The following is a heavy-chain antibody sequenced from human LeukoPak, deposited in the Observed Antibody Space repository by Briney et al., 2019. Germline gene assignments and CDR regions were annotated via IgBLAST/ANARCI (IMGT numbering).Heavy chain of an antibody. Sequence: GALRLSCAASGFTFSSYAMHWVRQAPGKGLEYVSAISSNGGSTYYADSVKGRFTISRDNSKNTLYLQMGGLRAEDMAVYYCARASGYCSGGSCPLYYYGMDVWGKGTTITVSS. CDR1: GFTFSSYA. CDR3: ARASGYCSGGSCPLYYYGMDV. J-gene: IGHJ6*04. CDR2: ISSNGGST. V-gene: IGHV3-64*02. D-gene: IGHD2-15*01.